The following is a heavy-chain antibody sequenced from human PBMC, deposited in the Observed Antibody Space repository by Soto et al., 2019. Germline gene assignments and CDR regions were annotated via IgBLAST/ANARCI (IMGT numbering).Heavy chain of an antibody. Sequence: GGSLRLSCAASGFTFSSYSMNWVRQAPGKGLEWVSYISSSSSTIYYADSVKGRFTISRDNAKNSLYLQMNSLRAEDTAVYYCARDQSYYDILTGPSDAFDIWGQGTMVTVSS. CDR1: GFTFSSYS. V-gene: IGHV3-48*01. D-gene: IGHD3-9*01. CDR2: ISSSSSTI. J-gene: IGHJ3*02. CDR3: ARDQSYYDILTGPSDAFDI.